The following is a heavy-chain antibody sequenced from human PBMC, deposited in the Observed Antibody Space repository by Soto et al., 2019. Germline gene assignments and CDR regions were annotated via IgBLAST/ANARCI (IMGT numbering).Heavy chain of an antibody. CDR3: AKANARAVALIDY. Sequence: PGGSLRLSCAASGFTFSSYGMHWVRQAPGKGLEWVAVISYDGSNKYYADSVKGRFTISRDNSKNTLYLQMNSLRAEDTAVYYCAKANARAVALIDYWGQGTLVTVSS. D-gene: IGHD6-19*01. J-gene: IGHJ4*02. CDR2: ISYDGSNK. CDR1: GFTFSSYG. V-gene: IGHV3-30*18.